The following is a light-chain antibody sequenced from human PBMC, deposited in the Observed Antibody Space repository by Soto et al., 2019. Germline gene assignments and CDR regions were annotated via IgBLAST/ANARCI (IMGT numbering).Light chain of an antibody. V-gene: IGKV1-5*03. CDR1: QSISSW. CDR3: QQYNSNPLT. Sequence: DIQMTQSPSTLSASVGDRVTITCRASQSISSWLAWYQQKPGKAPKLLIYKASSLESGVPSRFSGSGSGTEFTLTISSPQPDDFATYYCQQYNSNPLTFGGGTKVEIK. J-gene: IGKJ4*01. CDR2: KAS.